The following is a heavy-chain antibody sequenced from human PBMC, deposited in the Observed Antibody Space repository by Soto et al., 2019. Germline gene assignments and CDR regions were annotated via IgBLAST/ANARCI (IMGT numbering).Heavy chain of an antibody. Sequence: GGSLRLSCAASGFTFSSYTMNWVRQAPGKGLEWVSSVSSSSTYIYYADSVKGRFTISRDNAKNSLYLQMNSLRAEDTAIYYCARGSHSTTWYGGQFDYWGQGTLVTVSS. D-gene: IGHD6-13*01. CDR1: GFTFSSYT. CDR3: ARGSHSTTWYGGQFDY. CDR2: VSSSSTYI. V-gene: IGHV3-21*01. J-gene: IGHJ4*02.